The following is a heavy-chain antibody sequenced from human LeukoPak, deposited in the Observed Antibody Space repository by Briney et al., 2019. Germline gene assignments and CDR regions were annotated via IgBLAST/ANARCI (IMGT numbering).Heavy chain of an antibody. CDR2: IYYSGST. CDR3: ARAWRDDSSGYSEPLDY. Sequence: PSETLSLTCTVSGDSISSYYWSWIRQPPGKGLEWIGYIYYSGSTNYNPSLKSRVTISVDTSKNQFSLKLSSVTAADTAVYYCARAWRDDSSGYSEPLDYWGQGTLVTVSS. J-gene: IGHJ4*02. CDR1: GDSISSYY. V-gene: IGHV4-59*01. D-gene: IGHD3-22*01.